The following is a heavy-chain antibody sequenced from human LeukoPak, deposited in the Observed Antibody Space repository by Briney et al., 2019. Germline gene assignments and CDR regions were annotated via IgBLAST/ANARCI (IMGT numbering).Heavy chain of an antibody. Sequence: PGGSLRLSCAASGFTFSSYEMNWVRQAPGKGLEWVALILNDGSKKYYAESVKGGFTISRDNSKKKLYMQMKRLRTDDTAVYYCARGGAKGGTTASDLWGRGTLVTVSS. CDR2: ILNDGSKK. V-gene: IGHV3-30*03. D-gene: IGHD1-7*01. CDR3: ARGGAKGGTTASDL. J-gene: IGHJ2*01. CDR1: GFTFSSYE.